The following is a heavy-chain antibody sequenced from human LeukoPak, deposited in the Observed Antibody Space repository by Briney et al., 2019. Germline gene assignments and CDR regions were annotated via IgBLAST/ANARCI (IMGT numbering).Heavy chain of an antibody. CDR1: GGPISGYY. CDR2: IYYSGTT. CDR3: ARINYFDSSGFFYDDY. V-gene: IGHV4-59*01. Sequence: SETLSLTCIVSGGPISGYYWSWIRQPPGKGLEWIGYIYYSGTTNYNPSLKSRVTISVDTSKNQFSLKLSSVTAADTAVYYCARINYFDSSGFFYDDYWGQGTLVTVSS. D-gene: IGHD3-22*01. J-gene: IGHJ4*02.